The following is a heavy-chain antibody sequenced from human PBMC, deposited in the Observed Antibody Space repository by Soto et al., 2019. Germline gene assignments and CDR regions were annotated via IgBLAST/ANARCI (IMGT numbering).Heavy chain of an antibody. Sequence: QVQLVESGGGVVQPGTSLRLSCAASGFTFTSYGLHWVRQAPGKGLEWVAGISYDGSKKYFADSVKGRFTISRDNPRSTLFLDMNSLRGEDTSIYYCAKTWFGEDNYGMDVCGQGTTVTVSS. CDR1: GFTFTSYG. V-gene: IGHV3-30*18. CDR2: ISYDGSKK. D-gene: IGHD3-10*01. CDR3: AKTWFGEDNYGMDV. J-gene: IGHJ6*02.